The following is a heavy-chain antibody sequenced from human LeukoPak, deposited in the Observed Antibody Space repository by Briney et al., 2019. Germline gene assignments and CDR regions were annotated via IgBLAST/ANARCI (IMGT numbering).Heavy chain of an antibody. CDR1: GFTLSSYG. Sequence: GGSLRLCCAASGFTLSSYGMSWVRQAPAKGLEWVSTLSASGDSTYYVDSVKGRFTISRDNSKNTLYLQMDSLRAEDTAVYYCAKRECSDNNCYFVNWGQGTLVTVSS. D-gene: IGHD1-20*01. CDR2: LSASGDST. CDR3: AKRECSDNNCYFVN. J-gene: IGHJ4*02. V-gene: IGHV3-23*01.